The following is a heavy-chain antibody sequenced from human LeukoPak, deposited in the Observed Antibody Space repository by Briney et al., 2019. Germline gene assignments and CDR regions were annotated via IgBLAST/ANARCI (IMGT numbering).Heavy chain of an antibody. CDR3: ARGVRDVASPLYFMDV. D-gene: IGHD3-10*01. CDR1: SGSISSKSYY. J-gene: IGHJ6*03. CDR2: MYYSGNT. Sequence: PSETLSLTCIVSSGSISSKSYYWGWIRQSPGKGLEWIGSMYYSGNTYFNPSLKSRVTISVDTSKNQFSLNLSSVTAADTAVYFCARGVRDVASPLYFMDVWGKGTTVTVSS. V-gene: IGHV4-39*07.